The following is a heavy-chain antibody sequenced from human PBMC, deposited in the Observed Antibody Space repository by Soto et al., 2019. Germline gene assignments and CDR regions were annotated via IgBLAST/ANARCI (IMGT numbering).Heavy chain of an antibody. CDR1: SVSNAW. CDR3: TTLGYCISISCHQVGY. V-gene: IGHV3-15*07. J-gene: IGHJ4*02. CDR2: IKSKTDGGTT. D-gene: IGHD2-2*01. Sequence: SVSNAWMNWVRQAPGKGLEWVGRIKSKTDGGTTDYAAPVKGRFTISRDDSKNTLYLQMNSLKTEDTAVYYCTTLGYCISISCHQVGYWGQGTLVTVSS.